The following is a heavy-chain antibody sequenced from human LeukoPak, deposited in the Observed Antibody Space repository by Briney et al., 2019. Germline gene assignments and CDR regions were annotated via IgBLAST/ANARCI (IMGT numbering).Heavy chain of an antibody. D-gene: IGHD2-2*01. Sequence: GGSLRLSCAASGFIFSSYAMHWVRQAPGKGLEWVSVIYSGGSTYYADSVKGRFTISRDNSKNTLYLQMNSLRAEDTAVYYCAREIYQGYAFDIWGQGTMVTVSS. CDR2: IYSGGST. CDR3: AREIYQGYAFDI. V-gene: IGHV3-53*01. J-gene: IGHJ3*02. CDR1: GFIFSSYA.